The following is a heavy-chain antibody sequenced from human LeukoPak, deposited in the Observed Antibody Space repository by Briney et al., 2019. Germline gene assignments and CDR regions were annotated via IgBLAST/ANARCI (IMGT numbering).Heavy chain of an antibody. D-gene: IGHD6-19*01. Sequence: PGGSLRLSCAASGFTFDDYAMHWVRQAPGKGLAWVSGISWNSGSIGYADSVKGRFTISRDNAKNSLYLQMNSLRAEDTALYYCAKDPAGYSSLSGYFDYWGQGTLVTVSS. CDR3: AKDPAGYSSLSGYFDY. V-gene: IGHV3-9*01. CDR2: ISWNSGSI. CDR1: GFTFDDYA. J-gene: IGHJ4*02.